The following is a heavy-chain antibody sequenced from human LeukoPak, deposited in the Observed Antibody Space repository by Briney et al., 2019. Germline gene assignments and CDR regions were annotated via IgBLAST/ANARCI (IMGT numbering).Heavy chain of an antibody. CDR1: GFTFNSYA. CDR3: AKAPTGYCSGGSCYHFDY. CDR2: ISGTGGNT. Sequence: PGGSLRLSCAASGFTFNSYAMSWVRQAPGKALEWVSAISGTGGNTYYADSVKGRFTISRDNSKNTMYLQMNSLRAEDTAVYYCAKAPTGYCSGGSCYHFDYWGQGTQVTVSS. V-gene: IGHV3-23*01. J-gene: IGHJ4*02. D-gene: IGHD2-15*01.